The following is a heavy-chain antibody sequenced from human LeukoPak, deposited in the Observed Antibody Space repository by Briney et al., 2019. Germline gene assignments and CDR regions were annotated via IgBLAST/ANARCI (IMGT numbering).Heavy chain of an antibody. D-gene: IGHD1-26*01. Sequence: GGSLRLSCAASGFTFSSYAMRWVRQAPGKGVEWVSAISGSGGSTYYADSVKGRFTISRDNSKNTLYLQMNSLRAEDTAVYYCAKDVGVWDHAFDIWGQGTMVTVSS. CDR3: AKDVGVWDHAFDI. CDR2: ISGSGGST. J-gene: IGHJ3*02. CDR1: GFTFSSYA. V-gene: IGHV3-23*01.